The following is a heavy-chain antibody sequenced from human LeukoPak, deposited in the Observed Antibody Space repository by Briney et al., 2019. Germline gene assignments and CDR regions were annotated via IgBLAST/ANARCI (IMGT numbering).Heavy chain of an antibody. Sequence: SETLSLTCTVSGGSISSYFWSWIRQPAGKGLEWIGRIYTSGSTNYNPSLKSRVTMSVDTSKNQFSLKLSSVTAADMAVYYCARDKGDILTGYEIDYWGQGTLVTVSS. J-gene: IGHJ4*02. V-gene: IGHV4-4*07. D-gene: IGHD3-9*01. CDR2: IYTSGST. CDR3: ARDKGDILTGYEIDY. CDR1: GGSISSYF.